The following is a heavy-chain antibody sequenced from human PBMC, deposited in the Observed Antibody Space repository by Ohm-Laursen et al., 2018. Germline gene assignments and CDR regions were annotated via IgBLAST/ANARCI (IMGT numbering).Heavy chain of an antibody. J-gene: IGHJ4*02. V-gene: IGHV3-23*01. Sequence: SLRLSCSASGFTFSSYAMSWVRQAPGKGLEWVSAISGSGGSTYYADSVKGRFTISRDNSKNTLYLQMNSLRAEDTAVYYCAKDVAGKWFIFDYWGQGTLVTVSS. D-gene: IGHD3-22*01. CDR3: AKDVAGKWFIFDY. CDR1: GFTFSSYA. CDR2: ISGSGGST.